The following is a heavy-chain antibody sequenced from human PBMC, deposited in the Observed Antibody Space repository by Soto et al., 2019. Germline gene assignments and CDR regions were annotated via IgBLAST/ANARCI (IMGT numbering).Heavy chain of an antibody. D-gene: IGHD2-15*01. J-gene: IGHJ6*02. CDR2: ISSSSGHI. V-gene: IGHV3-21*06. CDR1: GFTLSSYS. CDR3: ARDLGSGGGRGGMDV. Sequence: GGSLRLSCAASGFTLSSYSMSWVRQAPGKGLEWVSSISSSSGHIPYADSLKGRFTISRDNAKNSLYLQMNSLRAEDTAVYYCARDLGSGGGRGGMDVWGQGTTVTVSS.